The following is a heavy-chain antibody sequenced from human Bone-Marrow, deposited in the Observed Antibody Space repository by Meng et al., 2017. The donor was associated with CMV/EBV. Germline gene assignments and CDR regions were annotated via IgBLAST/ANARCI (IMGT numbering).Heavy chain of an antibody. D-gene: IGHD1-26*01. CDR1: GFTFSSYS. Sequence: GESLKISCASSGFTFSSYSMNWVRQAPGKGLEWVASISSSSSYIYYAYSVKGRFTISRDNAKNSLYLQMNSLRAEDTAVYYCARDGTVGASRGVYYYYYGMDVWGQGTTVTVSS. CDR3: ARDGTVGASRGVYYYYYGMDV. V-gene: IGHV3-21*01. CDR2: ISSSSSYI. J-gene: IGHJ6*02.